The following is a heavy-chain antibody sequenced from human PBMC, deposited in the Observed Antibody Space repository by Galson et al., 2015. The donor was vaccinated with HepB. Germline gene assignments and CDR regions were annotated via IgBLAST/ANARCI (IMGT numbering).Heavy chain of an antibody. J-gene: IGHJ4*02. CDR2: ISGSGSST. CDR1: GFTFSRSV. D-gene: IGHD3-9*01. CDR3: AKHNDWASFAH. V-gene: IGHV3-23*01. Sequence: SLRLSCAASGFTFSRSVMSWVRQAPGKGLDWVSTISGSGSSTYYADSVKGRFTVSRDNSKTTVYLQMNSLRGEDTAVYYCAKHNDWASFAHWCQGTLVTASS.